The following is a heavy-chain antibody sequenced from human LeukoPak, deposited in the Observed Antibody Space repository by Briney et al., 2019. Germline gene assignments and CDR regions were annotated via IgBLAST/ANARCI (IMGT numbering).Heavy chain of an antibody. V-gene: IGHV3-11*04. CDR3: ARVKSSSWADAFDI. J-gene: IGHJ3*02. Sequence: GGSLRLSCAASGFTFSDYYMSWIRQAPGKGLEWVSYISSSGSTIYYADSVKGRFTISRDNAKNSLYLQMNSLRAEDTAVYYCARVKSSSWADAFDIWGQGTMVTVSS. D-gene: IGHD6-13*01. CDR1: GFTFSDYY. CDR2: ISSSGSTI.